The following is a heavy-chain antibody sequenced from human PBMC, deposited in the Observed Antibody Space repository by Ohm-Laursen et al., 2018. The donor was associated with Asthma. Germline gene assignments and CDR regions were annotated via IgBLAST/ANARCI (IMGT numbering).Heavy chain of an antibody. CDR3: VKGRDSMDV. Sequence: SLRLSCAASGFTFSNYAMTWVRQAPGKGLEWVSASINSGDSTYYVDSVKGRFTISRDNSKNTLYLQMNSLRAEDTAVYYCVKGRDSMDVWGQGTTVTVSS. V-gene: IGHV3-23*01. CDR2: SINSGDST. CDR1: GFTFSNYA. J-gene: IGHJ6*02. D-gene: IGHD3/OR15-3a*01.